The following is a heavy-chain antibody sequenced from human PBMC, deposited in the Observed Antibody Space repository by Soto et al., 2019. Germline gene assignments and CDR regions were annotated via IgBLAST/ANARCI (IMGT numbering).Heavy chain of an antibody. CDR3: ARRESIAARPPYYYGMDV. CDR2: ISAYNGNT. D-gene: IGHD6-6*01. CDR1: GCTFTRYG. J-gene: IGHJ6*02. Sequence: GAAVKVSCKACGCTFTRYGISWVRQAPGQGLEWMGWISAYNGNTNYAQKLQGRVTMTTDTSTSTAYMELRSLRSDDTAVYYCARRESIAARPPYYYGMDVWGQGTTVTVSS. V-gene: IGHV1-18*04.